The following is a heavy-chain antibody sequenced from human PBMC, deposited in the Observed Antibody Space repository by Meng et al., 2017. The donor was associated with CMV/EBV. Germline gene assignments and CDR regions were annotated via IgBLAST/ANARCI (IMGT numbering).Heavy chain of an antibody. D-gene: IGHD6-19*01. V-gene: IGHV3-21*03. Sequence: GESLKISCAASGFTFSSYSMNWVRQAPGKGLEWVSSISSSSSYIYYADSVKGRFTISRNNAKNSLYLQMNSLRAEDTAVYYCNTYRGWVRGLDAFDIWGQGTTVTVSS. CDR1: GFTFSSYS. CDR3: NTYRGWVRGLDAFDI. CDR2: ISSSSSYI. J-gene: IGHJ3*02.